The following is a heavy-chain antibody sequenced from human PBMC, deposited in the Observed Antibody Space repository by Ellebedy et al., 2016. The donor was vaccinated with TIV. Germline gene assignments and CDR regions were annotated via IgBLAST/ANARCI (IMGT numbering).Heavy chain of an antibody. D-gene: IGHD3-10*01. CDR1: GGSIRSYY. Sequence: MPSETLSLTCTASGGSIRSYYGSSIRQPAGKGLEWIGRIYTSGSTNYNPSLKGRVTMSVDTSKYQFSRKLSSVTAADTAVYYCASLIGSGVDVWGQGTTVTVSS. CDR2: IYTSGST. J-gene: IGHJ6*02. CDR3: ASLIGSGVDV. V-gene: IGHV4-4*07.